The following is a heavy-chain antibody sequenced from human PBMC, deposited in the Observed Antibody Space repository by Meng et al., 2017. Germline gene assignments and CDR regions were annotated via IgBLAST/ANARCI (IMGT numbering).Heavy chain of an antibody. CDR3: ARVDRNDDADFDY. Sequence: QVQLAQSGAVVKKPGSSVKCSCKASGVTFSSYAISWVRQAPGQGLEWMGGIIPIFGTANYAQKFQGRVTITADKSTSTAYMELSSLRSEDTAVYYCARVDRNDDADFDYWGQGTLVTASS. J-gene: IGHJ4*02. D-gene: IGHD1-1*01. CDR2: IIPIFGTA. V-gene: IGHV1-69*06. CDR1: GVTFSSYA.